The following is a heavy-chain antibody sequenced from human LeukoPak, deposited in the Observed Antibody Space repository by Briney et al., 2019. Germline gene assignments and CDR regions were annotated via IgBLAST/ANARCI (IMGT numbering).Heavy chain of an antibody. V-gene: IGHV5-51*01. D-gene: IGHD3-22*01. CDR3: ARPNYYDSSGYPTYYFDY. Sequence: GESLKISCKGSGYSFTSYWIGWVRQMPGKGLEWMGIIYPGDPDTRYSPSFQGQVTISADKSIGTAYLQWSSLKASDTAMYYCARPNYYDSSGYPTYYFDYWGQGTLVTVSS. CDR1: GYSFTSYW. J-gene: IGHJ4*02. CDR2: IYPGDPDT.